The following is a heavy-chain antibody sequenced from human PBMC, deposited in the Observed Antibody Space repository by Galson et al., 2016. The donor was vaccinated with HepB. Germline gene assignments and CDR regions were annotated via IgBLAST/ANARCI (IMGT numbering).Heavy chain of an antibody. Sequence: SVKVSCKASGYTFTNYLLHWVRQAPGQGLEWMGIINPGGSATNYAQKFQGRVTMTRDTSTSTVYMELRSLRSEDTAVYYCAREGIYYYDSTVYSPFDYWGQGTLFTVSS. CDR2: INPGGSAT. D-gene: IGHD3-22*01. CDR1: GYTFTNYL. V-gene: IGHV1-46*01. J-gene: IGHJ4*02. CDR3: AREGIYYYDSTVYSPFDY.